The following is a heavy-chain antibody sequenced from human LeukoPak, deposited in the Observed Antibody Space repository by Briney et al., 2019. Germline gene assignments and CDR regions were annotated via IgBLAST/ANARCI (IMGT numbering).Heavy chain of an antibody. J-gene: IGHJ6*03. CDR1: GFTFSSYA. V-gene: IGHV3-23*01. D-gene: IGHD4-17*01. Sequence: PGGSLRLSCAASGFTFSSYAMSWVRQAPGKGLEWVSAISGSGGSTYYADSVKGRFTISRDNSKNTLYLQMNSLRAEDTAVYYCAKDYGMTTVIPGYMDVWGEGTTVTVSS. CDR3: AKDYGMTTVIPGYMDV. CDR2: ISGSGGST.